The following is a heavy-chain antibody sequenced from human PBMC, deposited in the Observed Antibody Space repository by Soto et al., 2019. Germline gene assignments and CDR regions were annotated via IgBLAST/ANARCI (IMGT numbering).Heavy chain of an antibody. CDR3: AKETYSGPLDY. V-gene: IGHV3-30*18. Sequence: QVQLVESGGGVVQPGRSLRLSCAASGFTFSSYGMHWVRQAPGKGLEWVAVISYDGSNKYYADSVKGRFTISRDNSKNTLYLQMNSLRAEDTAVYYCAKETYSGPLDYWGQGTMVNVSS. D-gene: IGHD2-15*01. CDR2: ISYDGSNK. CDR1: GFTFSSYG. J-gene: IGHJ4*02.